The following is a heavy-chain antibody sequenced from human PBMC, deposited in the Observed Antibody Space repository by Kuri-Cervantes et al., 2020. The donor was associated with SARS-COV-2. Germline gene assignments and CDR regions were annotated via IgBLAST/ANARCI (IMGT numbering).Heavy chain of an antibody. Sequence: GGSLRLSCTASTLTCSDYAMSWVRQAPGKGLEWVSTISGSSDYTYYAESVDYAESVEGRFTISRDISKKTLYLQMHRLRAEDTAVYYCAKRFVVPTNGTDYFDYWGQGTLVTVSS. CDR3: AKRFVVPTNGTDYFDY. J-gene: IGHJ4*02. V-gene: IGHV3-23*01. CDR1: TLTCSDYA. D-gene: IGHD3-10*01. CDR2: ISGSSDYT.